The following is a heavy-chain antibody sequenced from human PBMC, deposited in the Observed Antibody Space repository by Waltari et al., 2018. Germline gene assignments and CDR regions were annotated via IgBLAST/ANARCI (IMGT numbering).Heavy chain of an antibody. CDR1: GGSISSYY. Sequence: QVQLQESGPGLVKPSETLSLPCTVPGGSISSYYWSWIRQPPGKGLEWIGYIYYSGSTNYNPSLKSRVTISVDTSKNQFSLKLSSVTAADTAVYYCARGHSSSWYGLNYYYGMDVWGQGTTVTVSS. CDR3: ARGHSSSWYGLNYYYGMDV. CDR2: IYYSGST. D-gene: IGHD6-13*01. J-gene: IGHJ6*02. V-gene: IGHV4-59*01.